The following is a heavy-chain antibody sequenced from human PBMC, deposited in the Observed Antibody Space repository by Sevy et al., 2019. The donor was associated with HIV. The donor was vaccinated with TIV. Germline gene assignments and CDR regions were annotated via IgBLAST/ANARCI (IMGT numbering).Heavy chain of an antibody. CDR2: IRRKTYGGTT. CDR3: SREGSEGSVAQPDAFDI. CDR1: GFTFGEYA. Sequence: GESLKISCTASGFTFGEYAMSWFRQAPGKGLEWVGFIRRKTYGGTTEYAASGKGRFTISRDDSKSIAYLQMNSLKTEDTAMYYCSREGSEGSVAQPDAFDIWGQGTMVTVSS. V-gene: IGHV3-49*03. D-gene: IGHD6-19*01. J-gene: IGHJ3*02.